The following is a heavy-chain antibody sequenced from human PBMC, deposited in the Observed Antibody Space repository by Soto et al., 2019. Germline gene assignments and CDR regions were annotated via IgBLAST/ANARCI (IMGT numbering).Heavy chain of an antibody. CDR2: ISSSSSYI. CDR3: ARWQTGSSYKPYYYYGMDV. Sequence: GGSLRLSCAASGFTFSSYSMNWVRQAPGKGLEWVSSISSSSSYIYYADSVKGRFTISRDNAKNSLYLQMNSLRAEDTAVYYCARWQTGSSYKPYYYYGMDVWGQGTTVTVPS. CDR1: GFTFSSYS. V-gene: IGHV3-21*01. J-gene: IGHJ6*02. D-gene: IGHD6-6*01.